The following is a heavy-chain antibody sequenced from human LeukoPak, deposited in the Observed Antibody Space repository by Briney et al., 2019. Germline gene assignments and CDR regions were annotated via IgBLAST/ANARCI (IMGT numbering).Heavy chain of an antibody. D-gene: IGHD3-22*01. J-gene: IGHJ4*02. CDR1: GFTFSSYG. V-gene: IGHV3-30*02. CDR3: AKVVVIKGFYFDY. CDR2: IRYDGSNK. Sequence: GGSLRLSCAASGFTFSSYGMHWVRQAPGKGLEWVAFIRYDGSNKYHADSVKGRFTISRDNSKNTLYLQMNSLRAEDTAVYYCAKVVVIKGFYFDYWGQGTLVTVSS.